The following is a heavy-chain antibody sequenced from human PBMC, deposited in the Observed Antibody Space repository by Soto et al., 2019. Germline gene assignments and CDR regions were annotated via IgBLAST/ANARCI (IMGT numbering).Heavy chain of an antibody. D-gene: IGHD3-10*01. J-gene: IGHJ4*02. Sequence: RSWLSPDRQDPGKGLEWLAMTTQDGNDKHYVDSVKGRFTISRDNSRNSLYLEMKSLRAEDTALYYCVILAYGKFDFWGQGTLVTVSS. CDR2: TTQDGNDK. CDR1: RSW. CDR3: VILAYGKFDF. V-gene: IGHV3-7*03.